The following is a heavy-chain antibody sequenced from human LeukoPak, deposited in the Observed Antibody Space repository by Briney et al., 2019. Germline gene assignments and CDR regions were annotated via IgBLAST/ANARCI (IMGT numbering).Heavy chain of an antibody. J-gene: IGHJ4*02. D-gene: IGHD6-6*01. V-gene: IGHV1-69*13. CDR2: IIPIFGTA. Sequence: SVKVSCKASGGTFSSYAISWVRQAPGQGLEWMGGIIPIFGTANYAQKFQGRVTITADESTSTAYMELSSLRSEDTAVYYCARHRQLVRTNYFDYWGQGTLVTVSS. CDR1: GGTFSSYA. CDR3: ARHRQLVRTNYFDY.